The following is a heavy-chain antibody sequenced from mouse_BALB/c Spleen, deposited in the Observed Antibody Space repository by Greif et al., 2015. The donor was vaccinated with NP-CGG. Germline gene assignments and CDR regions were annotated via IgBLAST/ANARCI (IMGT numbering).Heavy chain of an antibody. Sequence: VQLKESGAELVKPGASVKLSCTASGFNIKDTYMHWVKQRPEQGLEWIGRVDPANGNTKYDPKFQGEATITADTSSNTAYLQLSSLTSEDAAVYYCARSGYYGSSYWYFDVWGAGTTVTVSS. CDR1: GFNIKDTY. CDR3: ARSGYYGSSYWYFDV. D-gene: IGHD1-1*01. CDR2: VDPANGNT. V-gene: IGHV14-3*02. J-gene: IGHJ1*01.